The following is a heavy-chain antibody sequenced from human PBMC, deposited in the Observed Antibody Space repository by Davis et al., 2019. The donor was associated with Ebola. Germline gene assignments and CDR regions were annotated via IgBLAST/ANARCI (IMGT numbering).Heavy chain of an antibody. V-gene: IGHV4-38-2*01. CDR1: GYSISSGYY. Sequence: PSETLSLTCDVSGYSISSGYYWGWIRQPPGKGLEWIGSIYHSGSTYYNPSLKSRVTISVDTSKNQFSLKLTSVTAADTAMFYRARARVGVGSCYDYWGQGTLVTVSS. CDR3: ARARVGVGSCYDY. J-gene: IGHJ4*02. CDR2: IYHSGST. D-gene: IGHD2-15*01.